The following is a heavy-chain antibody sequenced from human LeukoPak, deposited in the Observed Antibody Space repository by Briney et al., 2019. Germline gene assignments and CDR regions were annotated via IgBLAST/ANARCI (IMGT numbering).Heavy chain of an antibody. Sequence: SETLSLTCAVYGGSFSGYYWSWIRQPPGKGLEWIGEINHSGSTNYNPSLKSRVTISVDTSKNQFSLKLSSVTAADTAVYYCARGRLVQLWLQFYYYYNYMDVWGKGTTVTVSS. J-gene: IGHJ6*03. CDR2: INHSGST. V-gene: IGHV4-34*01. D-gene: IGHD5-18*01. CDR3: ARGRLVQLWLQFYYYYNYMDV. CDR1: GGSFSGYY.